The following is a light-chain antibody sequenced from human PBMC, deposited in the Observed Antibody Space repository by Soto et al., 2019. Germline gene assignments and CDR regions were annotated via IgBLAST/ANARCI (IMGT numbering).Light chain of an antibody. V-gene: IGKV1-5*03. CDR1: QSISTW. CDR2: KAS. J-gene: IGKJ4*01. CDR3: QQYESFPLT. Sequence: DIPMTQSPSTLSASVGDRVTIACRASQSISTWLAWYQQKPGKAPKLLIYKASILKSGVPSRFSGSGSATEFTLTITSLQPEDFASYYCQQYESFPLTFGGGTKVEIK.